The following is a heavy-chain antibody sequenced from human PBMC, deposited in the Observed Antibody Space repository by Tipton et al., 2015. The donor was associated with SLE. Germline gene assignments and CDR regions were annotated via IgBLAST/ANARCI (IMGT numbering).Heavy chain of an antibody. D-gene: IGHD1/OR15-1a*01. CDR1: GYTFTAYY. CDR2: INPNSGDT. J-gene: IGHJ3*01. Sequence: QVQLVQSGAEVKKPGASVKVSCKTSGYTFTAYYIQWVRQAPGQGLEWMGWINPNSGDTNYAQKFRGRHTFTTNTSIATASLELTRLSSDDTALYYCTRDNNGDAFDVWGQGTWVTVSS. CDR3: TRDNNGDAFDV. V-gene: IGHV1-2*02.